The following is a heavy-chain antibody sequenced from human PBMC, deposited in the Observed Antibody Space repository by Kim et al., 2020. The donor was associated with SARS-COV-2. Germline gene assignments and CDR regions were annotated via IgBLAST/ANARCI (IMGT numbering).Heavy chain of an antibody. CDR2: VTGGGGNT. Sequence: GGSLRLSCAASGFTFSNYAMNWVRQAPGKGLQWVSSVTGGGGNTIYADSVKGRFTISRDNSKNTLFLQMDSLRAEDTAVYYCAKYRAVVVTAPIYFLGRGTMVTVSS. D-gene: IGHD2-21*02. V-gene: IGHV3-23*01. CDR3: AKYRAVVVTAPIYF. CDR1: GFTFSNYA. J-gene: IGHJ4*02.